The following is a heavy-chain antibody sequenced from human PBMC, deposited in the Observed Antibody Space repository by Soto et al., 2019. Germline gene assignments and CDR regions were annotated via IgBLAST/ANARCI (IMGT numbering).Heavy chain of an antibody. Sequence: GGSLRLSCAASGFTFSSYAMHWVRQAPGKGLEYVSAISSNGGSTYYANSVKGRFTISRDNSKNTLYLQMGSLRAEDMAVYYCARDFALSPPDRIAARQVDVAFDIWGQGTMVTVSS. CDR1: GFTFSSYA. J-gene: IGHJ3*02. D-gene: IGHD6-6*01. CDR2: ISSNGGST. V-gene: IGHV3-64*01. CDR3: ARDFALSPPDRIAARQVDVAFDI.